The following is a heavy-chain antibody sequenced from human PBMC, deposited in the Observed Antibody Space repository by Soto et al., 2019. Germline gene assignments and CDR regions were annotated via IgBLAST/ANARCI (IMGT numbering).Heavy chain of an antibody. J-gene: IGHJ6*02. D-gene: IGHD2-2*01. Sequence: GGSLRLSCAASGFTFSSYAMSWVLQAPWKGLEWVSAISGSGGSTYYADSVKGRFTISRDNSKNTLYLQMNSLRAEDTAVYYCVNFPHPHCSSTSCYYYGMDFWGQGTTVTVSS. CDR3: VNFPHPHCSSTSCYYYGMDF. CDR1: GFTFSSYA. CDR2: ISGSGGST. V-gene: IGHV3-23*01.